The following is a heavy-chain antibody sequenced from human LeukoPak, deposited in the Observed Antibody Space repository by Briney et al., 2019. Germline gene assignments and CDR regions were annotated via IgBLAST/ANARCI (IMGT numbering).Heavy chain of an antibody. Sequence: ASVKVSCKASGCTFIGYYMHWVRQAPGQGLEWMGWINPNSGGTNYAQKFQGRVTMTRDTSISTAYMELGRLRSDDTAVYYCARGAAAVSNFDYWGQGTLVTVSS. CDR3: ARGAAAVSNFDY. CDR2: INPNSGGT. J-gene: IGHJ4*02. V-gene: IGHV1-2*02. D-gene: IGHD6-13*01. CDR1: GCTFIGYY.